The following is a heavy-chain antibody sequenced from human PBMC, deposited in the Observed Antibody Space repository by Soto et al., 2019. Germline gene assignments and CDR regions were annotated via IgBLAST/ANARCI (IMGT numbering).Heavy chain of an antibody. CDR3: ASGGLHGYTNGGLSYFHS. Sequence: EVHLLESGGGLVQPGGSLRLSCAASELSSSNHAMTWVRQAPGKGLEWVSGISGSDGGAYYADSVKGRFTISRDNSRSTLYLQMNSLRVEATAVYYCASGGLHGYTNGGLSYFHSWGQGTLVTVSS. D-gene: IGHD5-18*01. J-gene: IGHJ4*02. V-gene: IGHV3-23*01. CDR2: ISGSDGGA. CDR1: ELSSSNHA.